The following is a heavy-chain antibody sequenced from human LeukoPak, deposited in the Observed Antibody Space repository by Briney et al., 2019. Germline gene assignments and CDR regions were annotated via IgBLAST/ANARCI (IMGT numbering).Heavy chain of an antibody. Sequence: PSETLSLTCAVSGGSISSSNWWSWVRQPPGKGLEWIGEIYHSGSTNYNPSLKSRVTISVDKSKNQFSLKLSSVTAADTAVYYCARHSGGSCYSGSCYYYYYMDVWGKGTTVTVSS. CDR1: GGSISSSNW. CDR3: ARHSGGSCYSGSCYYYYYMDV. J-gene: IGHJ6*03. CDR2: IYHSGST. D-gene: IGHD2-15*01. V-gene: IGHV4-4*02.